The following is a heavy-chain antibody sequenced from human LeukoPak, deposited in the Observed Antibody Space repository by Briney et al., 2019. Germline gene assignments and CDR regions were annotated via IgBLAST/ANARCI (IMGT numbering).Heavy chain of an antibody. V-gene: IGHV3-74*01. CDR3: VRDSCSYYDY. CDR1: GFTFQRCY. Sequence: GGSLRLLQAFWGFTFQRCYQQCATQAPGKGLVWVSRINSDGSSTSYANFVKGRFTISRDNAEYTLYLQMNSLRAEDTAVYNCVRDSCSYYDYWGQGTLVTVSS. J-gene: IGHJ4*02. CDR2: INSDGSST. D-gene: IGHD3-10*01.